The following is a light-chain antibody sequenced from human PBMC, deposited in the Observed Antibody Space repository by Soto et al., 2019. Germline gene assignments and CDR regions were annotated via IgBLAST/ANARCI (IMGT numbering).Light chain of an antibody. CDR3: QQSYSTPLT. Sequence: EIVLTQAPDTLSLSPGERATLSCRASQSVRNNYLAWYQQKPGQAPRLLIYGASSRATGIPDRFSGSVSGTDFTLTISRLEPEDFATYYCQQSYSTPLTFGGGTKVEIK. V-gene: IGKV3-20*01. CDR2: GAS. J-gene: IGKJ4*01. CDR1: QSVRNNY.